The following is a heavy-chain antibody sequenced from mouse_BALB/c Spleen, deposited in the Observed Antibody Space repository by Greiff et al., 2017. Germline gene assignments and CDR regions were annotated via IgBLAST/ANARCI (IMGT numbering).Heavy chain of an antibody. Sequence: EVQLQQSGPELEKPGASVKISCKASGYSFTGYNMNWVKQSNGKSLEWIGNIDPYYGGTSYNQKFKGKATLTVDKSSSTAYMQLKSLTSEDSAVYYCAREGGNYYGSSAAWFAYWGQGTLVTVSA. CDR2: IDPYYGGT. CDR1: GYSFTGYN. V-gene: IGHV1-39*01. D-gene: IGHD1-1*01. J-gene: IGHJ3*01. CDR3: AREGGNYYGSSAAWFAY.